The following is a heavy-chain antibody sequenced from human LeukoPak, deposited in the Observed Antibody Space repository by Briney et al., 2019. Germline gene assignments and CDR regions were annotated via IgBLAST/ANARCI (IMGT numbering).Heavy chain of an antibody. D-gene: IGHD3-10*01. CDR3: AKDQTADAGSYYYYYYGMDV. CDR2: ISGSGGST. CDR1: GFTFSSYA. J-gene: IGHJ6*02. Sequence: GGSLRLSCAASGFTFSSYAMSWVRQAPGKGLEWVSAISGSGGSTYYADSVKGRFTTSRDNSKNTLYLQMNSLRAEDTAVYYCAKDQTADAGSYYYYYYGMDVWGQGTTVTVSS. V-gene: IGHV3-23*01.